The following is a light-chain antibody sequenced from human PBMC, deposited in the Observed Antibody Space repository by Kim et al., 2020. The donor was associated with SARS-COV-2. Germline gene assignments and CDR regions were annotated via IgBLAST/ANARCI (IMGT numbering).Light chain of an antibody. Sequence: NFMLTQPHSVSESPGKTVTISCTRSGGSIDDNYVQWYQQRPGGVPTTVIYEDDQRPSGVSHRFSSSIDNSSNSASLTTSGLKTEDEADYCCQSYNRNNVVFGGGTKLTVL. J-gene: IGLJ2*01. CDR3: QSYNRNNVV. CDR2: EDD. CDR1: GGSIDDNY. V-gene: IGLV6-57*04.